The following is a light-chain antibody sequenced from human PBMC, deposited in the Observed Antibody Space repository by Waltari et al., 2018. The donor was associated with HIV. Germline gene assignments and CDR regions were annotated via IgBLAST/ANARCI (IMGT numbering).Light chain of an antibody. Sequence: SALTQPASVSGSPGQSITISCTGTSSDVGAYDYVSWYQQHPGTVPKLLIYDVYNRPSRIPTRFSGSKSGNTASLTISGLQAEDEADYYCASFTSGRLNVFGTGTKVTVL. CDR1: SSDVGAYDY. V-gene: IGLV2-14*03. J-gene: IGLJ1*01. CDR3: ASFTSGRLNV. CDR2: DVY.